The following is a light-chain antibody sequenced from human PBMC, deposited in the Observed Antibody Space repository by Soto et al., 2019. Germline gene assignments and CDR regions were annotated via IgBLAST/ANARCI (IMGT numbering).Light chain of an antibody. CDR1: QGIIDY. J-gene: IGKJ1*01. CDR2: AAS. Sequence: DIQMTQSPSSLSASVGDRVTISCRASQGIIDYLAWYQQKPGKAPKLLIYAASTLQSGVPSRFSGSGAGTDFTLTISDLQHEDVATYFCQKYNSAPQTFGPGTKVEIK. CDR3: QKYNSAPQT. V-gene: IGKV1-27*01.